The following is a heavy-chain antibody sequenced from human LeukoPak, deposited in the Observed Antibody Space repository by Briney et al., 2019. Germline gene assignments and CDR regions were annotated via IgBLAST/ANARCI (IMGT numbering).Heavy chain of an antibody. CDR2: IYYSGST. V-gene: IGHV4-61*05. CDR3: ARGHISSSWYYY. CDR1: GDSISSSSSY. D-gene: IGHD6-13*01. J-gene: IGHJ4*02. Sequence: SETLSLTCTVSGDSISSSSSYWGWIRQPPGEGLEWIGYIYYSGSTNYNPSLKSRVAISVDTSKNQFSLKLSSVTAADTAVYYCARGHISSSWYYYWGQGTLVTVSS.